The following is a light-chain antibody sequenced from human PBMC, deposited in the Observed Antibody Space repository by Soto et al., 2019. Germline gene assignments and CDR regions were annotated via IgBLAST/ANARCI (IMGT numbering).Light chain of an antibody. CDR2: GAS. V-gene: IGKV3-15*01. J-gene: IGKJ2*01. CDR3: QHRTT. CDR1: QSVSSN. Sequence: EIVMTQSPATLSVSPGERATLSCSASQSVSSNLAWYQQKPGQAPRLLIYGASTRATGIPARFSGSGSGTEFTLTISSLQSQDFAVYYCQHRTTFDQGTKLEIK.